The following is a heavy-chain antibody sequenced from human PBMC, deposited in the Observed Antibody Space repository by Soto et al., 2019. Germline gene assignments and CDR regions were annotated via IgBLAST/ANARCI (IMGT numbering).Heavy chain of an antibody. CDR1: SDSISSYY. V-gene: IGHV4-59*08. CDR3: ASAAGDPPYYLHY. J-gene: IGHJ4*02. Sequence: QVQLQESGPGLVRPSETLSLTCTVSSDSISSYYWFWIRQSPGKGLEWIGYTYYSGNTNYNPSLKSRVPTSGDTSQTQFSLRLSSVTPGDTAVYYCASAAGDPPYYLHYWGQGTLVTVSS. D-gene: IGHD6-13*01. CDR2: TYYSGNT.